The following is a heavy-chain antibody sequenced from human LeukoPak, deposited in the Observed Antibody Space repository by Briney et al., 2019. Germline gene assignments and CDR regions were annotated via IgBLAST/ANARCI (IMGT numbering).Heavy chain of an antibody. CDR2: MNPNSSNT. CDR3: ARGQRFRGVAAAGGY. D-gene: IGHD6-13*01. Sequence: ASVKVSCKASGYTFTSYDINWVPQATGQGLEWRGWMNPNSSNTGYAQKFQGRVTMTRNTSISTAYMELSSLRSEDTAVYYCARGQRFRGVAAAGGYWGQGTLVTVSS. V-gene: IGHV1-8*01. J-gene: IGHJ4*02. CDR1: GYTFTSYD.